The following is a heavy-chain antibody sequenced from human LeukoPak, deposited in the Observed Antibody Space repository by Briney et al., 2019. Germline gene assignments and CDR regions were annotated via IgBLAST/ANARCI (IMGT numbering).Heavy chain of an antibody. CDR3: AKVPLFGSHFDY. J-gene: IGHJ4*02. V-gene: IGHV3-30*02. D-gene: IGHD3-10*01. CDR1: GFTFSTYD. Sequence: GGSLRLSCTASGFTFSTYDMHWVRQAPGKGLQWVTFIRYDGNSESYADSVKGRFIISRDNSKNTLYLQMNSLRAKDTAVYYCAKVPLFGSHFDYWGQGTLVTVSS. CDR2: IRYDGNSE.